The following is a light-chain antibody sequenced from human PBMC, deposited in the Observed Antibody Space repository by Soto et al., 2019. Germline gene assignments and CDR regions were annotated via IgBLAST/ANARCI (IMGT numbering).Light chain of an antibody. CDR2: KDS. Sequence: QSVLTQPASVSGSPGQSITISCTGTSSDVGSYNLVSWYQHHPGKAPKLMIYKDSKRPSGVSNRFSGSKAGNTASLTISGLQAEDEADYYCCSYAGSSTNVFGTGTKVTVL. CDR3: CSYAGSSTNV. J-gene: IGLJ1*01. CDR1: SSDVGSYNL. V-gene: IGLV2-23*01.